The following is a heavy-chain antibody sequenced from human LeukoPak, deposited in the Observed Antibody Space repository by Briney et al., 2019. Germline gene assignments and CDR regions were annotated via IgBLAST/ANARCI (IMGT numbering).Heavy chain of an antibody. CDR2: IIPIFSTA. J-gene: IGHJ3*02. D-gene: IGHD1-26*01. V-gene: IGHV1-69*13. Sequence: ASVTVSCTASGYTSSYTFSSNTFSCVRQAPGQGLEWLEGIIPIFSTANYAQKFQGSVTITADESTSTAYMGLSSLRSEDRAVYYCARSWELGCFDIWGQGTMVTVSS. CDR3: ARSWELGCFDI. CDR1: GYTSSYTFSSNT.